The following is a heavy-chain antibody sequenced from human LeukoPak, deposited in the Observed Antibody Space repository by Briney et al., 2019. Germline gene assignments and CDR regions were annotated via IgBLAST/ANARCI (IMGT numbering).Heavy chain of an antibody. CDR2: ISYDGSNK. CDR3: AKGGPCDGDCYYLAF. D-gene: IGHD2-21*02. J-gene: IGHJ4*02. Sequence: PGGSLRLSCAASGFTFSSYGMHWVRQAPGKGLEWVAVISYDGSNKYYADSVKGRFTISRDNSKNTLYLQMNSLRAEDTAVYYCAKGGPCDGDCYYLAFWGQGTLVTVSS. CDR1: GFTFSSYG. V-gene: IGHV3-30*18.